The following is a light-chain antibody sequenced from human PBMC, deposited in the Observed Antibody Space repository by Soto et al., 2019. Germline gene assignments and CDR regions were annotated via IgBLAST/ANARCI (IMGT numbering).Light chain of an antibody. CDR2: GHN. Sequence: QSVLTQPPSVSGAPGQRVTISCTGSTSNIGAGYEVHWYQQHPGTAPKLLVSGHNIRPSGVPDRFSGFKSGASASLVITGLQAEDEADYYCQSYDNSRSGSGVFGGGTKLTVL. V-gene: IGLV1-40*01. CDR1: TSNIGAGYE. J-gene: IGLJ3*02. CDR3: QSYDNSRSGSGV.